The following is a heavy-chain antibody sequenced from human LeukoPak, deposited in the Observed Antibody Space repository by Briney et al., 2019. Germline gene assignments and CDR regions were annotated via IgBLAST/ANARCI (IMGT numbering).Heavy chain of an antibody. CDR2: ITSGSSYI. V-gene: IGHV3-21*01. D-gene: IGHD3-10*01. CDR1: GFTFSDYS. Sequence: GGSLRLSCAASGFTFSDYSMNWVRQAPGKGLEWVSLITSGSSYIYYADSVRGRFTISRDNAKNSLYLQMNSLRVEDTAVYYCAKVAKYYYGSETYYFFEHWGQGTPVTASS. CDR3: AKVAKYYYGSETYYFFEH. J-gene: IGHJ4*02.